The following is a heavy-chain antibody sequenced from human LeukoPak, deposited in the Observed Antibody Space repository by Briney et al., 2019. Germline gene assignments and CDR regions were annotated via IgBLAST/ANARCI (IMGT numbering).Heavy chain of an antibody. CDR1: GFALSSHW. Sequence: GGSLRLSCAASGFALSSHWMTWVRQVPGRGPEWVANVNRDGSETYYLDSVKGRFTISKDNAKNSLNLQMNSLRAEDTALYHCARNNAMDVWGQGTTVIVSS. V-gene: IGHV3-7*03. CDR2: VNRDGSET. D-gene: IGHD2-8*01. CDR3: ARNNAMDV. J-gene: IGHJ6*02.